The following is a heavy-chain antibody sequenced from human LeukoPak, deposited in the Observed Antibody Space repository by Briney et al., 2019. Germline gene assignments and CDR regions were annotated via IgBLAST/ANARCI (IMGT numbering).Heavy chain of an antibody. V-gene: IGHV3-13*01. J-gene: IGHJ4*02. CDR1: GFTFIDYD. CDR2: IGIRGDT. D-gene: IGHD6-19*01. CDR3: ARGGIQVSGIDEFDY. Sequence: GSLRLSCAASGFTFIDYDMHWVRQVIGKGLEWVSAIGIRGDTHYSGSVKGRFTISRESAESSLYLQMNSLRAEDTAVYYCARGGIQVSGIDEFDYWGQGTLVTVSS.